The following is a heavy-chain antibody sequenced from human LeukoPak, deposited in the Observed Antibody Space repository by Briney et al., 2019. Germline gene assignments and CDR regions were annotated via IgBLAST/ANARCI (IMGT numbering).Heavy chain of an antibody. CDR2: VGIISDTV. D-gene: IGHD3-10*01. CDR3: ARTMVREVKTWADAFDI. J-gene: IGHJ3*02. V-gene: IGHV3-48*04. Sequence: GGSLRLSCAASGFSFGSYSMNWVRQAPGKGLEWISFVGIISDTVYYADSVKGRFTISRDNAQNSLYLQMNSLRAEDTAVYYCARTMVREVKTWADAFDIWGQGTMVTVSS. CDR1: GFSFGSYS.